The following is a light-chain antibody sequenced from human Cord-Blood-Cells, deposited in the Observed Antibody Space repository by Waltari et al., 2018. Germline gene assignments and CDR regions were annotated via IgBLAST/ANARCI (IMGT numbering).Light chain of an antibody. CDR1: SGSFSPIYC. V-gene: IGLV8-61*01. CDR2: SPT. Sequence: QTVVTHGPSFSVSPGGTVTLTCGVSSGSFSPIYCPRWYQQNPGHAPRTVFYSPTPRSAGVPDRFSGSILGNNAALTITGAQAADESDYYCVLYMGSGISVFGGGTKLTVL. CDR3: VLYMGSGISV. J-gene: IGLJ3*02.